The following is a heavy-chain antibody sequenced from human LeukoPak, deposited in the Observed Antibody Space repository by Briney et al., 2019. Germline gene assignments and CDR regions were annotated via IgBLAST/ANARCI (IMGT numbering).Heavy chain of an antibody. D-gene: IGHD3-10*01. J-gene: IGHJ6*03. V-gene: IGHV4-34*01. Sequence: SSETLSLTCAVYGGSFSGYYWSWIRQPPGKGLEWIGEINHSGSTNYNPSLKSRVTISVDTSKNQFSLKLSSVTAADTAVYYCARAGITMVRGVIINPQAEGRYDHMDVWGKGTTVTVS. CDR1: GGSFSGYY. CDR3: ARAGITMVRGVIINPQAEGRYDHMDV. CDR2: INHSGST.